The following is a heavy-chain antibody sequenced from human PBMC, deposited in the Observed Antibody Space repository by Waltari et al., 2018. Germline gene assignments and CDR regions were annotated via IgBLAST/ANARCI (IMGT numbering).Heavy chain of an antibody. CDR2: ISWDCGKA. Sequence: EVKLEESGGVVEQSGGSLKLSCAASGFIFDDYTMHWVRQTPGKGLEWVSLISWDCGKAYYADSVKGRFTISRDNSKNYLYLQMSSLRTEDTGLYYCARVSLSSVLSPLGYWGQGTLVTVSS. V-gene: IGHV3-43*01. CDR1: GFIFDDYT. CDR3: ARVSLSSVLSPLGY. D-gene: IGHD3-22*01. J-gene: IGHJ4*02.